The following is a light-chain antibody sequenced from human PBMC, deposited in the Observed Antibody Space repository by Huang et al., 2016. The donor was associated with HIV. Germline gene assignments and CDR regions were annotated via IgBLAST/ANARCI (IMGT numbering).Light chain of an antibody. CDR3: QQYYYTPLT. CDR2: WAS. V-gene: IGKV4-1*01. Sequence: EIVMTQSPDSLTVSLGERANIHCKYSQSLFYRSNTKNYLAWYQQKPGQPPKLLIYWASTRESGFPDRFSVSGSGTDFTLTISSPQAEDVAIYYCQQYYYTPLTFGQGTKLEIK. J-gene: IGKJ2*01. CDR1: QSLFYRSNTKNY.